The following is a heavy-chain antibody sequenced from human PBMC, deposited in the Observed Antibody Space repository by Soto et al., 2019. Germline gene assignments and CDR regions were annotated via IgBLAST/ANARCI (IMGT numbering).Heavy chain of an antibody. CDR2: IYYSGST. V-gene: IGHV4-31*03. CDR1: GGSISSGGYY. D-gene: IGHD3-22*01. CDR3: ARDRYYDSSGYSNYFDY. Sequence: QVQLQESGPGLVKPSQTLSLTCTVSGGSISSGGYYWSWIRQHPGKGLEWIGYIYYSGSTYYNPSLESRVTISVDTSKNQFSLKLSSVTAADTAVYYCARDRYYDSSGYSNYFDYWGQGTLVTVSS. J-gene: IGHJ4*02.